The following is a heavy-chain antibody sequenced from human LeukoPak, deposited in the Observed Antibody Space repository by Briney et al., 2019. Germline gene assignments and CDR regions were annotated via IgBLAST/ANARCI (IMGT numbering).Heavy chain of an antibody. D-gene: IGHD1-1*01. J-gene: IGHJ6*03. CDR3: ARDSVQLERRGSYYYYYMDV. CDR2: ISSSSSTI. Sequence: GGSLRLFCAASGFTFSIYSMNWVRQAPGKGMEWFSYISSSSSTIYYAVSVKGRFTISRDNAKNSLYLQMNSLRAEDTAVYYCARDSVQLERRGSYYYYYMDVWGKGTTVTVSS. CDR1: GFTFSIYS. V-gene: IGHV3-48*01.